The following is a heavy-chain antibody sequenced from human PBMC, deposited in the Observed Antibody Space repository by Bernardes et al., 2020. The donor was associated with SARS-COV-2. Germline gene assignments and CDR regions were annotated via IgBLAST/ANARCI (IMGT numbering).Heavy chain of an antibody. Sequence: SETLSLTCAVYGGSFSDFYWSWIRQPPGKGLEWVGEVNHNGGTNYNPSLKSRVTISVDTSKNQFSLRVNSVTAADAAVYYCARGRPFGELSPWGQGTLVTVSS. CDR3: ARGRPFGELSP. J-gene: IGHJ5*02. D-gene: IGHD3-10*01. CDR1: GGSFSDFY. CDR2: VNHNGGT. V-gene: IGHV4-34*01.